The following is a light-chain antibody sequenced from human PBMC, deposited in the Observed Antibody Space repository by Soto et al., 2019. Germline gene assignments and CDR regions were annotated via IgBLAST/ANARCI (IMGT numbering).Light chain of an antibody. CDR3: HESGRSPYT. CDR1: QSVSSSY. J-gene: IGKJ2*01. V-gene: IGKV3-20*01. Sequence: EIVLTQSPASLSLSPAEIATLSCRASQSVSSSYLAWYLHKPGQAPRLLIYDPSRRATGIPERFSGSGSGADFTLTISKVETDDLGVYYYHESGRSPYTFGQGTKLESK. CDR2: DPS.